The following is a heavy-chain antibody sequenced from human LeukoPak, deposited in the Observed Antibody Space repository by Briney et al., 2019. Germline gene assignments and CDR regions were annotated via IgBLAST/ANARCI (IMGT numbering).Heavy chain of an antibody. CDR1: GFTFSSYA. J-gene: IGHJ4*02. D-gene: IGHD3-3*01. CDR2: ISYDGSNK. V-gene: IGHV3-30-3*01. CDR3: AREPSDFWSGYNGYYFDY. Sequence: LAGGSLRLSCAASGFTFSSYAMHWVRQAPGKELEWVAVISYDGSNKYYADSVEGRFTISRDNSKNTLYLQMNSLRAEDTAVYYCAREPSDFWSGYNGYYFDYWAREPWSPSPQ.